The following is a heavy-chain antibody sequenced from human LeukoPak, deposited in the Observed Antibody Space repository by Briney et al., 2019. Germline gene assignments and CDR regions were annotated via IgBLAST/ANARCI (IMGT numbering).Heavy chain of an antibody. D-gene: IGHD2-2*01. Sequence: AGGSLRLSCAASGFTFSTYAMSWVRQAPGKGLEWVSAISGSGGSTYYADSVKGRFTISRDNSKNTLYLQMNSLRDEDTALYYCAKQLGYCSRGTCYFDSWGQGTLVTVSS. CDR1: GFTFSTYA. CDR3: AKQLGYCSRGTCYFDS. CDR2: ISGSGGST. V-gene: IGHV3-23*01. J-gene: IGHJ4*01.